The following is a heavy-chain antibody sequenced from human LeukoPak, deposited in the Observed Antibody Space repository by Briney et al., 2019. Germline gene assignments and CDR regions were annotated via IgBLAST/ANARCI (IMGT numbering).Heavy chain of an antibody. V-gene: IGHV5-10-1*01. CDR2: IDPSDSYT. CDR1: GYSFTSYW. D-gene: IGHD6-19*01. Sequence: GESLKISCKGSGYSFTSYWISWVRQMPGKGLEWMGRIDPSDSYTNYSPSFQGHVTISADKSISTAYLQWSSLKASDTAMYYCARHKILGSGRDGHVLIDYWGQGTLVTVSS. CDR3: ARHKILGSGRDGHVLIDY. J-gene: IGHJ4*02.